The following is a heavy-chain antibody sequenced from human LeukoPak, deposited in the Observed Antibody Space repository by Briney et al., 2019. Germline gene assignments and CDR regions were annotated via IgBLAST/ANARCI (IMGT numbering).Heavy chain of an antibody. V-gene: IGHV3-11*01. J-gene: IGHJ4*02. CDR2: ISSSGSII. Sequence: GGSLRLSCAASGFTFSDYYMNWIRQTPGKGLEWVSYISSSGSIIYYADSVKGRFTISRDDAKNSLFLQMNSLRAEDTAVYYCAGEGYGDYDGDYWGQGTLVTVSS. CDR3: AGEGYGDYDGDY. CDR1: GFTFSDYY. D-gene: IGHD4-17*01.